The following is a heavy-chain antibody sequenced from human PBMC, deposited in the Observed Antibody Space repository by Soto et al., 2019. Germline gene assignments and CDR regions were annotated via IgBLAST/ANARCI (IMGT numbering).Heavy chain of an antibody. CDR3: AKDLGYYYGSGDMDV. V-gene: IGHV3-30*18. J-gene: IGHJ6*03. Sequence: GGSLRLSCAASGFTFSSYGMHWVRQAPGKGLEWVAVISYDGSNKYYADSVKGRFTISRDNSKNTLYLQMNSLRAEDTAVYYCAKDLGYYYGSGDMDVWGKGTTVTVSS. D-gene: IGHD3-10*01. CDR2: ISYDGSNK. CDR1: GFTFSSYG.